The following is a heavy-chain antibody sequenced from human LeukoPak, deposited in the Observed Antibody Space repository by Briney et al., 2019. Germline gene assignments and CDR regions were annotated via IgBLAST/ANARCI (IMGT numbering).Heavy chain of an antibody. J-gene: IGHJ5*02. D-gene: IGHD2-15*01. CDR2: IYYSGST. CDR1: GGSISSGGYY. CDR3: ASLEVGYCSGGSCGRFDP. V-gene: IGHV4-31*03. Sequence: SETLSLTCTVSGGSISSGGYYWSWIRQHPGKGLEWIRYIYYSGSTYYNPSLKSRVTISVDTSKNQFSLKLSSVTAADTAVYYCASLEVGYCSGGSCGRFDPWGQGTLVTVSS.